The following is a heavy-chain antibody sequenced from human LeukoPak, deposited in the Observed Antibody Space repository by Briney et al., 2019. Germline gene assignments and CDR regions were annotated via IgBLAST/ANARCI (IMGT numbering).Heavy chain of an antibody. CDR3: AGGPIFIRIVLGGSFFDY. V-gene: IGHV4-34*01. J-gene: IGHJ4*02. Sequence: SETLSLTCAVHGGSFSGYYWTWIRQPPGKGLEWIGEINHSGRTNYNPSLKSRVTISVDTSENQFSLKLTSVTAADTAVYYCAGGPIFIRIVLGGSFFDYWGQGTLVTVSS. D-gene: IGHD3-16*01. CDR2: INHSGRT. CDR1: GGSFSGYY.